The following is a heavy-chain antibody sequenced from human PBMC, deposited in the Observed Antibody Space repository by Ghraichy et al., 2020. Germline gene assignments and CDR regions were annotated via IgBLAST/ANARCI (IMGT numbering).Heavy chain of an antibody. Sequence: ASVTVSCKVSGYTLTELSLHWVRQAPGKGLEWMGGFVPEDGETIYAQKFQGRVTMTEDTSTDTAYMELSSLRSEDTAVYYCATCSEVGQWLVLNAFEIWGQGTMVTVAS. CDR2: FVPEDGET. D-gene: IGHD6-19*01. CDR1: GYTLTELS. CDR3: ATCSEVGQWLVLNAFEI. J-gene: IGHJ3*02. V-gene: IGHV1-24*01.